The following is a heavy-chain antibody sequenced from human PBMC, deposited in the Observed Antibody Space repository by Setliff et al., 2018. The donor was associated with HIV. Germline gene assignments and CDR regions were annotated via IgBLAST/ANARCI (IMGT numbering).Heavy chain of an antibody. CDR3: VRLTADRTNYYYYMDV. CDR1: GYRLSIYS. Sequence: ASVNVSCKASGYRLSIYSISWVRQAPGQGLECMGWIDSNNGNSNFAQKFRGRVTMTTNISTNTAYMEVRSLSLDDTAVYDCVRLTADRTNYYYYMDVWGKGTTVTVSS. J-gene: IGHJ6*03. CDR2: IDSNNGNS. V-gene: IGHV1-18*01. D-gene: IGHD2-8*01.